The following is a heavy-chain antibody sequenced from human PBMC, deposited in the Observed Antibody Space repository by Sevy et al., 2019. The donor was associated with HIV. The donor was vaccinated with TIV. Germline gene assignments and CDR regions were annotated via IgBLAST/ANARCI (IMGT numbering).Heavy chain of an antibody. D-gene: IGHD2-15*01. CDR1: GFTFSSYA. Sequence: GGSLRLSCAASGFTFSSYAMHWVRQAPGKGLEWVAVISYDGSNKYYADSVKGRFTISRDNCKNRLYLQMNSLRAEDTAVYYCARVGYCSGGSCYVIGYYYGMDVWGQGTTVTVSS. J-gene: IGHJ6*02. CDR3: ARVGYCSGGSCYVIGYYYGMDV. CDR2: ISYDGSNK. V-gene: IGHV3-30-3*01.